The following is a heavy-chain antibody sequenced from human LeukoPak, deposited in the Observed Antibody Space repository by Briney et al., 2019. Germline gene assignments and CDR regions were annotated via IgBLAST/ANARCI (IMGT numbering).Heavy chain of an antibody. J-gene: IGHJ6*01. CDR1: GFTLCNHG. V-gene: IGHV3-49*04. D-gene: IGHD5-18*01. Sequence: GGSLRLSCTASGFTLCNHGMNWVRQAPGKGLEWVGFIRGKAYGGTTEYAASVKGRFTSSRDDSKSLAYLQMNSLKPEATAVYYCSRGPIQLWLLNAMDVWGEGSTVTVSS. CDR3: SRGPIQLWLLNAMDV. CDR2: IRGKAYGGTT.